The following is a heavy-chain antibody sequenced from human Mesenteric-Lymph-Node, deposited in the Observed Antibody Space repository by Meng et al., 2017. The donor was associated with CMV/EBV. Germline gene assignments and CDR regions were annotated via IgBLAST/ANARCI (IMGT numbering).Heavy chain of an antibody. D-gene: IGHD4-17*01. CDR3: ARGAYGETFFDY. CDR2: ISGSGGST. Sequence: CAASGFTFSSYAMSWVRQAPGKGLEWVSAISGSGGSTYYADSVKGRFTISRDNSKNTLYLQMNSLRAEDTAVYYCARGAYGETFFDYWGQGTLVTVSS. V-gene: IGHV3-23*01. CDR1: GFTFSSYA. J-gene: IGHJ4*02.